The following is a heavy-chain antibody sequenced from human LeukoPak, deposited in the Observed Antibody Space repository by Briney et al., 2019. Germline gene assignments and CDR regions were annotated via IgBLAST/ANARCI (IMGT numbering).Heavy chain of an antibody. CDR2: IYYSGST. CDR1: GGSISSSSYY. V-gene: IGHV4-39*07. J-gene: IGHJ3*02. Sequence: SGTLSLTCTVSGGSISSSSYYWGWIRQPPGKGLEWIGSIYYSGSTYYNPSLKSRVTISVDTSKNQFSLKLSSVTAADTAVYYCVQQLEPDAFDIWGQGTMVTVSS. D-gene: IGHD6-6*01. CDR3: VQQLEPDAFDI.